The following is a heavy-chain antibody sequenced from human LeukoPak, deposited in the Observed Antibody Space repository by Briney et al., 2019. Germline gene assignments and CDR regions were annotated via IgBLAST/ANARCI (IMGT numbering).Heavy chain of an antibody. CDR1: GFTVSTKY. Sequence: GGSLRLSCAASGFTVSTKYMSWVRQAPGKGLEWVANIKQDGSEKYYVDSVKGRFTISRDNAKNSVYLQMNSLRAEDTAVYYCARLSEMLRGPEVIYYFEHWGQGTLVTVSS. D-gene: IGHD3-10*01. V-gene: IGHV3-7*01. J-gene: IGHJ4*02. CDR2: IKQDGSEK. CDR3: ARLSEMLRGPEVIYYFEH.